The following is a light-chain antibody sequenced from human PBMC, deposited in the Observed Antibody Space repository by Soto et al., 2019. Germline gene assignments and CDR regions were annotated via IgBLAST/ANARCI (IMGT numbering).Light chain of an antibody. J-gene: IGKJ1*01. CDR3: HKRQSWPRT. V-gene: IGKV3-11*01. CDR2: LAS. Sequence: EIVLTQSPATLSSYPGDRVTLSCRASQAVNTRLAWYQHKPGQAPRLLIYLASNRAAGVPARCSGSGSGTEFTLTISDLEPEDFAVSYCHKRQSWPRTFGQGTKVDIK. CDR1: QAVNTR.